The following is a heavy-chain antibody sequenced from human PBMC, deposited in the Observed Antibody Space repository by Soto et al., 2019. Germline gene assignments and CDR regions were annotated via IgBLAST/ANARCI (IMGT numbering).Heavy chain of an antibody. CDR1: GYTFTSYD. J-gene: IGHJ6*03. D-gene: IGHD3-9*01. CDR2: MNPNSGNT. CDR3: ARTYYDILTGPGSVGGGNYMDV. Sequence: QVQLVQSGAEVKKPGASVKVSCKASGYTFTSYDINWVRQATGQGLEWMGWMNPNSGNTGYAQKFQGRVTMTRNTSISTAYMELSSLRSEDTAVYYCARTYYDILTGPGSVGGGNYMDVWGKGTTVTVSS. V-gene: IGHV1-8*01.